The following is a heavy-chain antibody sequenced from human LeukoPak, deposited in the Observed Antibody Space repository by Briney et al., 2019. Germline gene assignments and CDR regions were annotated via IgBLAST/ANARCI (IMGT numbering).Heavy chain of an antibody. J-gene: IGHJ4*02. Sequence: PGGSLRLSCAAPGFTFRSYGVHWVRQAPGKGLEWVAFIQYDGNNKYYADSVKGRFTISRDNSKNTLYLQVSILRAEDTAVYYCAIRVGCTSTICYRGFDYWGQGTLVTVSS. CDR3: AIRVGCTSTICYRGFDY. CDR2: IQYDGNNK. CDR1: GFTFRSYG. V-gene: IGHV3-30*02. D-gene: IGHD2-2*02.